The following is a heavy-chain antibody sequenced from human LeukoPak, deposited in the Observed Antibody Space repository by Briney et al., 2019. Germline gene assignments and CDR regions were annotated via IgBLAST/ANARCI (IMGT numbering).Heavy chain of an antibody. D-gene: IGHD7-27*01. CDR3: ASRLGRNYYGMDV. CDR1: GGSISSFY. V-gene: IGHV4-59*01. CDR2: TYYTGST. J-gene: IGHJ6*02. Sequence: PSETLSLTCTVSGGSISSFYWSWIRQSPGKGLEWIGFTYYTGSTNSNPSLKSRVTISVDTSKNQFSLKLSSVTAADTAVYYCASRLGRNYYGMDVWGQGTTVTVSS.